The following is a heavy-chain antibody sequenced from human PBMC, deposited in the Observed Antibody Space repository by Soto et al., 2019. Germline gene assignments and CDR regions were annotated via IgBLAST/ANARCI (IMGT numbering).Heavy chain of an antibody. CDR2: ISDSGGST. J-gene: IGHJ4*02. D-gene: IGHD2-15*01. V-gene: IGHV3-23*01. CDR3: AKDRENIVVLVAV. CDR1: GFTFSSYA. Sequence: GGSLRLSCAASGFTFSSYAMSWVRPAPGKGLEWVSAISDSGGSTYYADSVKGRFTISRDNSKNTLYLQMNSLRAEDTAVYYCAKDRENIVVLVAVWGQGTLVTVSS.